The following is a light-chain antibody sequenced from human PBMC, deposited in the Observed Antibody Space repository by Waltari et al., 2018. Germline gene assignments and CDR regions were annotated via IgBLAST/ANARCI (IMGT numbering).Light chain of an antibody. V-gene: IGKV1-5*03. CDR3: QEYDRLPIT. Sequence: DIQMTQSPSTLSASVGDRVTISCRASLSVKNNLAWYQQKPGKAPKVLVHKASRLESGVSARFSCSGYGTELSLTIISLQPDDFATYYCQEYDRLPITFGGGTQVEIK. CDR1: LSVKNN. CDR2: KAS. J-gene: IGKJ4*01.